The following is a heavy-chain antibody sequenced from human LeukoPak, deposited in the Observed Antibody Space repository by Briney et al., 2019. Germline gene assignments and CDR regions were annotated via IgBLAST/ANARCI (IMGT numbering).Heavy chain of an antibody. CDR3: TRMTTRHDY. D-gene: IGHD4-17*01. Sequence: KPSETLSLTCAVSGVSFNDYYWSWVRQTPGKGLEWIGEINHSGYTNYSPSLKSRVTLSINTSRKQFSLNLRSVTVADSGIYYCTRMTTRHDYWGQGTLVTVSS. V-gene: IGHV4-34*01. J-gene: IGHJ4*02. CDR2: INHSGYT. CDR1: GVSFNDYY.